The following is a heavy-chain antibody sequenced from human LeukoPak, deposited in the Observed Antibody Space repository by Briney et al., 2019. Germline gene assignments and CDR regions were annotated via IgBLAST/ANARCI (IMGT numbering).Heavy chain of an antibody. CDR1: GFTFSSYG. D-gene: IGHD3-3*01. V-gene: IGHV3-30*02. Sequence: GGSLRLSCAASGFTFSSYGMHWVRQAPGKGLEWVAFIRYDGSNKYYADSVKGRFTISRDNSKNTLYLQMNSLRAEDTAVYYCAKGPVRITIFGVVNSFDYWGQGTLVTVSS. CDR3: AKGPVRITIFGVVNSFDY. J-gene: IGHJ4*02. CDR2: IRYDGSNK.